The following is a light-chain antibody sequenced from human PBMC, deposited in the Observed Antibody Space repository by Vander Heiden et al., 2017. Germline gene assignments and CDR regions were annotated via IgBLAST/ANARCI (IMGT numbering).Light chain of an antibody. CDR3: QAWDSSIAV. Sequence: SYELPQPPSVSVSPGQTARITCSGDKLGNKYACWYQQKSGQSPVLIIYQDTKRPSGIPERFSGSNSGNTATLTISGTQGMDEADYYCQAWDSSIAVFGGGTKLTVL. CDR1: KLGNKY. J-gene: IGLJ2*01. V-gene: IGLV3-1*01. CDR2: QDT.